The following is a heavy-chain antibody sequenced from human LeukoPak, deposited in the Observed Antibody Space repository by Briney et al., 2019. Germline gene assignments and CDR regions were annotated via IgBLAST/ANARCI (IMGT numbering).Heavy chain of an antibody. D-gene: IGHD3-3*01. J-gene: IGHJ4*02. CDR3: ARVYYDFWSGYRTVDY. CDR2: IYYSGST. CDR1: GGSISSYSYY. Sequence: SETLSLTCTVSGGSISSYSYYWGWIRQPPGKGLEWIGSIYYSGSTYNNPSLKSRVTMSVDTSKNQFSLKLSSVTAADTAVYYCARVYYDFWSGYRTVDYWGQGTLVTVSS. V-gene: IGHV4-39*01.